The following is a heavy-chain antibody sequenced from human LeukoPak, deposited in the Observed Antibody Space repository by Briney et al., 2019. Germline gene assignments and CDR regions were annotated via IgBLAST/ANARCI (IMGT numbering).Heavy chain of an antibody. CDR1: GSGMPFSSYG. CDR3: AKRGVVIRVILVGFHKEAYYFDS. J-gene: IGHJ4*02. D-gene: IGHD3-22*01. Sequence: GGSLRLSCEASGSGMPFSSYGLHWVRQAPGKGLEWVAGISDSGGSTNYADSVKGRFTISRDNPKNTLYLQMNSLRAEDTAVYFCAKRGVVIRVILVGFHKEAYYFDSWGQGALVTVSS. CDR2: ISDSGGST. V-gene: IGHV3-23*01.